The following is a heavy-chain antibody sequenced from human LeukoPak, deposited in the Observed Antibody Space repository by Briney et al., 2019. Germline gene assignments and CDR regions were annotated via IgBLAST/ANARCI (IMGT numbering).Heavy chain of an antibody. J-gene: IGHJ6*02. V-gene: IGHV3-74*01. CDR1: GFTFSTYW. CDR3: KRNSGHAYGMDV. D-gene: IGHD7-27*01. Sequence: GGSLRLSCAASGFTFSTYWVHWVRQAPGKGLMWVSRIGSDGSDTIYADSVKGRFTISIDNAKNTVYLQMNSLRAEDTAVYYCKRNSGHAYGMDVWGRGPRVPVSS. CDR2: IGSDGSDT.